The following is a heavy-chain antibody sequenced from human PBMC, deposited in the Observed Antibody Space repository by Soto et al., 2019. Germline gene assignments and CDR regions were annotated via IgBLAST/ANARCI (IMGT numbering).Heavy chain of an antibody. Sequence: PGGSLRLSCAASGFTFSSYGMHWVRQAPGKGLEWVAVISYDGSNKYYADSVKGRFTISRDNSKNTLYLQMNSLRAEDTALYYCAKDIRRSGGFYGMDVWGQGTTVTVSS. CDR3: AKDIRRSGGFYGMDV. D-gene: IGHD6-19*01. CDR2: ISYDGSNK. V-gene: IGHV3-30*18. J-gene: IGHJ6*02. CDR1: GFTFSSYG.